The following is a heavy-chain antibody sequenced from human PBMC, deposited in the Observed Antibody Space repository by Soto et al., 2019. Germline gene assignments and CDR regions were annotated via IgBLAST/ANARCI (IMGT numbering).Heavy chain of an antibody. CDR2: IYYSGST. CDR3: ARPPPGLRQPENYMDV. Sequence: QVQLQESGPGLVKPSETLSLTCTVSGGSISSYYWSWIRQPPGKGLEWIGYIYYSGSTNYNPSLKSPVTLSVNTSQNQFSLKPSSVDPHDPGVYYCARPPPGLRQPENYMDVWGKGTTVTVSS. V-gene: IGHV4-59*08. CDR1: GGSISSYY. J-gene: IGHJ6*03. D-gene: IGHD4-17*01.